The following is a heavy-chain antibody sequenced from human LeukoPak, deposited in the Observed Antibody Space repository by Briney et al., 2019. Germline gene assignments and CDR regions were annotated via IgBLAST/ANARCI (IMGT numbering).Heavy chain of an antibody. V-gene: IGHV4-61*02. CDR1: GGSISGRSYY. Sequence: SQTLSLTCIVSGGSISGRSYYWSWIRQPAGKGLEWIGRIYTSGSTNYNPSLKSRVTISVDTSKNQFSLKLSSMTAADTAVYYCARGYNDFWSGYYSDYWGQGTLVTVSS. CDR2: IYTSGST. CDR3: ARGYNDFWSGYYSDY. J-gene: IGHJ4*02. D-gene: IGHD3-3*01.